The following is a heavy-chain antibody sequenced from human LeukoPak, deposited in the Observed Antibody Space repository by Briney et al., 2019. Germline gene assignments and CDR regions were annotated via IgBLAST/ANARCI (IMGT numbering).Heavy chain of an antibody. J-gene: IGHJ4*02. CDR2: ISWNSGYI. Sequence: PGGSLRLSCAASGFTFDSYTMHWVRQAPGKGLEWLSIISWNSGYIGYADSVEGRFTISRDNAKKSLDLQMNSLRAEDTAFYYCAKVRGTYSSGDFFDYWGQGTLVTVSS. V-gene: IGHV3-9*01. CDR3: AKVRGTYSSGDFFDY. CDR1: GFTFDSYT. D-gene: IGHD6-19*01.